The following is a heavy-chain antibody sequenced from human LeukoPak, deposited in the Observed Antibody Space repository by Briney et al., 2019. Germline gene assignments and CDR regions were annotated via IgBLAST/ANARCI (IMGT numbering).Heavy chain of an antibody. CDR3: ARTYYDILTGYYYFDY. CDR2: IYYSGST. CDR1: GDSISTFY. Sequence: SETLSLTCTVFGDSISTFYWSWIRQPPGRGLEWIGYIYYSGSTNYNPSLKSRVTISVDTSKNQFSLKLSSVTAADTAVYYCARTYYDILTGYYYFDYWGQGTLVTVSS. D-gene: IGHD3-9*01. V-gene: IGHV4-59*01. J-gene: IGHJ4*02.